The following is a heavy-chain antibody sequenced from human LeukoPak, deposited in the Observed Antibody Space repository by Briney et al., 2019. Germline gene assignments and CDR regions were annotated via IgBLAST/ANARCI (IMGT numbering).Heavy chain of an antibody. D-gene: IGHD3-10*01. J-gene: IGHJ6*02. CDR3: AREQSSKLLWFGELSDGSYYGMDV. CDR2: IYYSGST. V-gene: IGHV4-31*03. CDR1: DGSITSKTYY. Sequence: SETLSLTCTISDGSITSKTYYWGWIRQHPGKGLEWIGYIYYSGSTYYNPSLKSRVTISVDTSKNQFSLKLSSVTAADTAVYYCAREQSSKLLWFGELSDGSYYGMDVWGQGTTVTVSS.